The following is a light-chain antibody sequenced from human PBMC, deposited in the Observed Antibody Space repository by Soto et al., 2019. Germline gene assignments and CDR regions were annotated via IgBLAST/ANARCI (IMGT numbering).Light chain of an antibody. CDR1: HIGSKS. CDR3: QVLDTSSDPPKWV. CDR2: DDS. J-gene: IGLJ3*02. Sequence: SYELTQPPSVSVAPGQTARLTCGGNHIGSKSVHWYQQKPGQAPVLVVFDDSDRPSGIPERFSGSKSGNMATLTITRVEAGDEADFYCQVLDTSSDPPKWVFGGGTKLTVL. V-gene: IGLV3-21*02.